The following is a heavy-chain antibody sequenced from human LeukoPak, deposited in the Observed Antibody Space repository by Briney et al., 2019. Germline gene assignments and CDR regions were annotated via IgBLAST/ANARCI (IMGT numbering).Heavy chain of an antibody. CDR3: ARLDAGPYRGWFDP. CDR1: GGSISSHY. CDR2: LYYSGST. D-gene: IGHD1-1*01. V-gene: IGHV4-59*11. Sequence: PSETLSLTCTVSGGSISSHYGSWIRHPPGKGREGIAYLYYSGSTNYNPSRKSRVTISVDTSKNQFSLKLSTVTAADTAVYYCARLDAGPYRGWFDPWGQGTLVTVSS. J-gene: IGHJ5*02.